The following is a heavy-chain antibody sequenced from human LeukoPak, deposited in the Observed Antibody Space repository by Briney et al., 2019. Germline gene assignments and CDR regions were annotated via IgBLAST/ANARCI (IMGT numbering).Heavy chain of an antibody. V-gene: IGHV3-30*04. CDR3: ARDRLSTVFGVADYYYMDV. CDR2: ISSGGSSK. Sequence: PGGSLRLSCAASGFTFSSYAMHWVRQAPGKGLEWVAVISSGGSSKYYAESVKGRFTISRDNSKSTLYLEMKSLRVEDTAVYSCARDRLSTVFGVADYYYMDVWGKGTTVTVSS. J-gene: IGHJ6*03. CDR1: GFTFSSYA. D-gene: IGHD3-3*01.